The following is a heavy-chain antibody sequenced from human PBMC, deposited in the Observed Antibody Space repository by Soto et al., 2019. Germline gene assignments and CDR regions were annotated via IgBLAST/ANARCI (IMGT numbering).Heavy chain of an antibody. D-gene: IGHD6-13*01. CDR3: AREGVSSSWYNYYGMDV. Sequence: SETLSLTCTVSGGSISSYYRSWIRQPPGKGLEWIGYIYYSGSTNYNPSLKSRVTISVDTSKNQFSLKLSSVTAADTAVYYCAREGVSSSWYNYYGMDVWGQGTTVTVSS. V-gene: IGHV4-59*01. J-gene: IGHJ6*02. CDR1: GGSISSYY. CDR2: IYYSGST.